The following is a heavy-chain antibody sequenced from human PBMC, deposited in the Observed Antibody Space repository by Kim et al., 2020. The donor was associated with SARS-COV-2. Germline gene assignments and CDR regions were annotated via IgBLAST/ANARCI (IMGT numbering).Heavy chain of an antibody. CDR1: GFTFSSYE. J-gene: IGHJ3*01. Sequence: GGSLRLSCAASGFTFSSYEMNWVRQAPGQGLEWISYIRSSASTTYYADSVKGRFTVSRDNAKNSLYLQITSLRAEDAAVYFCAREPFDSGSYLGEDINAFDVWGQGTMVTVSS. V-gene: IGHV3-48*03. CDR3: AREPFDSGSYLGEDINAFDV. D-gene: IGHD1-26*01. CDR2: IRSSASTT.